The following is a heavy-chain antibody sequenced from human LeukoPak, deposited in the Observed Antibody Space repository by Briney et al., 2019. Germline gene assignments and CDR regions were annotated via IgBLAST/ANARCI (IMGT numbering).Heavy chain of an antibody. Sequence: GGSLRLSCAASGFTFSDYSMNRVRQAPGKGLEWVSSMNSDGSHIYHADSVEGRFTISRDNARNSLYLQMNGLRDEDTAVYYCTRGSFGVFDYWGQGILVTVSS. J-gene: IGHJ4*02. CDR3: TRGSFGVFDY. D-gene: IGHD3-10*01. CDR2: MNSDGSHI. V-gene: IGHV3-48*02. CDR1: GFTFSDYS.